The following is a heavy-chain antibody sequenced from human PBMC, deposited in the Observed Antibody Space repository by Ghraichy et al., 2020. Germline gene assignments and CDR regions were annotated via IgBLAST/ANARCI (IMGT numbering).Heavy chain of an antibody. CDR2: ISSSSSYT. CDR1: GFTFSDYY. V-gene: IGHV3-11*03. J-gene: IGHJ5*02. CDR3: ARISRYDLHWFDP. Sequence: GGSLRLSCAASGFTFSDYYMSWIRQAPGKGLEWVSYISSSSSYTNYADSVKGRFTISRDNAKNSLYLQMNSLRAEDTAVYYCARISRYDLHWFDPWGQGTLVTVSS. D-gene: IGHD5-12*01.